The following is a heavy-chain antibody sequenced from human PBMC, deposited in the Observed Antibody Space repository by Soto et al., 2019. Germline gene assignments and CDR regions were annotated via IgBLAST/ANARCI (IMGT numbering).Heavy chain of an antibody. CDR1: VVSFNSGSFY. CDR3: ARGATVTQYDY. D-gene: IGHD4-17*01. J-gene: IGHJ4*02. Sequence: SETLSVTGTVSVVSFNSGSFYWAWIRQPPGKGLEWIGFGSYSGTTNYKPSLKSRVTISVDTSRSQISLKVTSLTAADTAVYYCARGATVTQYDYWGQGTLVTVSS. V-gene: IGHV4-61*01. CDR2: GSYSGTT.